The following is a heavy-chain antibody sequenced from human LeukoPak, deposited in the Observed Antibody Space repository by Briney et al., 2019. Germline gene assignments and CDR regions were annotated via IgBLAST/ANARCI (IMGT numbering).Heavy chain of an antibody. CDR1: GFTFSRHN. CDR2: IGSDGTYI. J-gene: IGHJ3*02. Sequence: GGSLRLSCAASGFTFSRHNMNWVRQAPMKGLEWVASIGSDGTYIYYADSVQGRFSISRDNAKNSLYLQMNSLRAEDTAVYYCARKMKTGDRVGTFDIWGQGTVVTVSS. V-gene: IGHV3-21*01. CDR3: ARKMKTGDRVGTFDI. D-gene: IGHD1-1*01.